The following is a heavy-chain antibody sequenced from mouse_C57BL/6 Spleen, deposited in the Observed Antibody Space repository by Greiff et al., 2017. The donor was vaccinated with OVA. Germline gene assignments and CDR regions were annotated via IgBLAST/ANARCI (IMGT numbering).Heavy chain of an antibody. CDR1: GFTFSSYG. J-gene: IGHJ3*01. Sequence: EVQLQQSGGDLVKPGGSLKLSCAASGFTFSSYGMSWVRQTPDKRLEWVATISSGGSYTYYPDSVKGRFTISRDNAKNTLYLQMSSLKSEDTAMYYCARRGYDVVFAYWGQGTLVTVSA. CDR2: ISSGGSYT. V-gene: IGHV5-6*01. D-gene: IGHD2-2*01. CDR3: ARRGYDVVFAY.